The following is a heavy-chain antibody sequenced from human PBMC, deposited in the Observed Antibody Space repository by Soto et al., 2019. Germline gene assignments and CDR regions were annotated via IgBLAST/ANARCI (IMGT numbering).Heavy chain of an antibody. CDR1: GYTFTSYD. Sequence: QVQLVQSGAEVRKPGASVKVSCEASGYTFTSYDIYWVRQATGQGLEWMGWMNPNTGNSGYAQKFQGRVTVTSDTSINTVHMELSSLISEDRAVYYCARRAETNGWNGFGADKYYFDFWGQGTLVTVSS. CDR3: ARRAETNGWNGFGADKYYFDF. CDR2: MNPNTGNS. J-gene: IGHJ4*02. V-gene: IGHV1-8*01. D-gene: IGHD1-1*01.